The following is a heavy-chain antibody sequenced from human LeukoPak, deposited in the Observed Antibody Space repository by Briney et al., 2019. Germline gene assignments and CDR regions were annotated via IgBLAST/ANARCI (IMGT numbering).Heavy chain of an antibody. V-gene: IGHV1-69*06. J-gene: IGHJ3*02. CDR2: IIPIFGTA. Sequence: SVKVSCKASGGTFSSYAISWVRQAPGQGLEWMGGIIPIFGTANYAQKFQGRVTITADKSTSTAYMELSSLRSEDTAVYYCAETYYYGSGGAFDIWGQGTMVTVSS. CDR1: GGTFSSYA. D-gene: IGHD3-10*01. CDR3: AETYYYGSGGAFDI.